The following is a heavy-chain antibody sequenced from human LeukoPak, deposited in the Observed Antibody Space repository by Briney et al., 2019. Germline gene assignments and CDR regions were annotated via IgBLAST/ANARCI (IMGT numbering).Heavy chain of an antibody. D-gene: IGHD3-3*02. CDR1: GFTFSDYW. CDR3: ARVPPHTFYFDY. J-gene: IGHJ4*02. CDR2: IKQDGREK. V-gene: IGHV3-7*01. Sequence: GGSLRLSCAASGFTFSDYWMSWVRQAPGKGLEWVATIKQDGREKYYVDSVKGRSTISRDNPKNSLFVQMNSLRAEDTAVYYCARVPPHTFYFDYWGQGILVIVSS.